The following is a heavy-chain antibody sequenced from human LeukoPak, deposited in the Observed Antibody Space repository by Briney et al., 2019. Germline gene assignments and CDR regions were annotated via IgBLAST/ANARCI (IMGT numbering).Heavy chain of an antibody. CDR2: TRGGGGTA. D-gene: IGHD5-12*01. Sequence: GGSLRLSCAASGFSFSSCAMTWVRQAPGKGLEWVSTTRGGGGTAYYADSVKGRFTISRDNSRNTLYLQMSSLRAEDTAVYYCAKGRAYSGYEPFDHWGQGTLVTVSS. J-gene: IGHJ4*02. V-gene: IGHV3-23*01. CDR1: GFSFSSCA. CDR3: AKGRAYSGYEPFDH.